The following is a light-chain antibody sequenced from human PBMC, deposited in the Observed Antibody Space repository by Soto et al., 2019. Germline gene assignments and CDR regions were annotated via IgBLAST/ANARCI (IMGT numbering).Light chain of an antibody. Sequence: DIQMIQSPSSLSASVGDRVTITCRASQSISNYLNWFQQKPGKAPNLLIYAASSLQSGVPSRFSGSGSGTDFPLTINRLPPEDFATYYCQQSYMTPCTFGQGTKLEIK. J-gene: IGKJ2*02. CDR1: QSISNY. CDR3: QQSYMTPCT. CDR2: AAS. V-gene: IGKV1-39*01.